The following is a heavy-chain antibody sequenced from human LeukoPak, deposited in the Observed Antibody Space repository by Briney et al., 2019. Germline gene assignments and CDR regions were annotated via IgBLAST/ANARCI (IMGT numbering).Heavy chain of an antibody. CDR3: AKGLSSAYGLDGFDV. V-gene: IGHV3-9*03. Sequence: GGSLRLSCAASEFTFGDYGMHWVRQVPGKGLEWVSGISWNSVSMGYADSVKGRFSISRDDAKNSLYLQMNNLRPEDMAIYFCAKGLSSAYGLDGFDVWGQGTMVTVSS. CDR1: EFTFGDYG. J-gene: IGHJ3*01. D-gene: IGHD3-22*01. CDR2: ISWNSVSM.